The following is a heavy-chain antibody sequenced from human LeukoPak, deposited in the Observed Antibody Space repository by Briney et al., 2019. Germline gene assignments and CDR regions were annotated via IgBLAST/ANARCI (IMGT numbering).Heavy chain of an antibody. V-gene: IGHV3-53*01. J-gene: IGHJ4*02. CDR1: GFTVITND. CDR2: LYSDGNT. Sequence: GGSLRLSCAASGFTVITNDMTWVRQAPGKGLEWVSVLYSDGNTKYADSVQGRFTISRDNSKNPLYLEMNTLSPDATAVYYCARGVEPLAANTLAYWGQGTLVTVSS. CDR3: ARGVEPLAANTLAY. D-gene: IGHD1-14*01.